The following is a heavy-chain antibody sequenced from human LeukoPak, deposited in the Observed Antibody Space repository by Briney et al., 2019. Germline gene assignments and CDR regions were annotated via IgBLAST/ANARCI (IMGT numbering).Heavy chain of an antibody. CDR2: INNDGSIT. V-gene: IGHV3-74*01. Sequence: HPGGSLRLSCAASEFTISRYWMHWVRQAPGKGLVWVSNINNDGSITTYADSVKGRFTISRDNVKNTLFLQMNSLRAEDTAVYYCAKDQPRIAAAGTYDYWGQGTLVTVSS. CDR3: AKDQPRIAAAGTYDY. CDR1: EFTISRYW. D-gene: IGHD6-13*01. J-gene: IGHJ4*02.